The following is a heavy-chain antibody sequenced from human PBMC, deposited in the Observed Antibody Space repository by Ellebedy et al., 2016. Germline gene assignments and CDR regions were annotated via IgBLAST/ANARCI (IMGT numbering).Heavy chain of an antibody. CDR2: IIPIFGTA. CDR1: GGTFSSYA. D-gene: IGHD2-2*01. V-gene: IGHV1-69*13. J-gene: IGHJ4*02. CDR3: ARARIGYCSSTSCYAGYY. Sequence: SVKVSXXASGGTFSSYAISWVRQAPGQGLEWMGGIIPIFGTANYAQKFQGRVTITADESTSTAYMELSSLRSEDTAVYYCARARIGYCSSTSCYAGYYWGQGTLVTVSS.